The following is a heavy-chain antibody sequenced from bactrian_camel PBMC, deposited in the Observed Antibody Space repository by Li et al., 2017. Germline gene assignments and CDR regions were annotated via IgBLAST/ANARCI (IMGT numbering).Heavy chain of an antibody. Sequence: HVQLVESGGGSVQAGETLRLSCTASGFSFDDSDMGWHRQAPGNECELVSTISSDGTTYYADSVKGRFTISRDNAKNTVYLQMNSLKPEDTAVYYCAADGHPPIRCQLGEGFGYWGQGTQVTVS. CDR1: GFSFDDSD. V-gene: IGHV3S63*01. CDR2: ISSDGTT. J-gene: IGHJ6*01. D-gene: IGHD6*01. CDR3: AADGHPPIRCQLGEGFGY.